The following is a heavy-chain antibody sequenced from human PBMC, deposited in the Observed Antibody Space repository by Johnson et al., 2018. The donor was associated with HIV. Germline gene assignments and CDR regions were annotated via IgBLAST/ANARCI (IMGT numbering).Heavy chain of an antibody. Sequence: VQLVESGGDLVQPGGSLRLSCTVSGFTFTNAWMSWVRQAPGKGLEWVGRFKGKTDGWTTDFAAPVKGRFTISRDDPKITLYLQMNSLRTDDTAVYYCATDNGQYGFDIWGQGTMVTVSS. J-gene: IGHJ3*02. V-gene: IGHV3-15*01. D-gene: IGHD2-8*01. CDR1: GFTFTNAW. CDR2: FKGKTDGWTT. CDR3: ATDNGQYGFDI.